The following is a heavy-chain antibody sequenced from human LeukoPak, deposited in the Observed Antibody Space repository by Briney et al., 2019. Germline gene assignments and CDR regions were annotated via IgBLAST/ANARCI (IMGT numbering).Heavy chain of an antibody. CDR2: ISYDGSNK. CDR1: GFTFSSYA. Sequence: GGSLRLSCAASGFTFSSYAMHWVHQAPGKRLEWVAVISYDGSNKYYADSVKGRFTISRDNSKNTLYLQMNSLRAEDTAVYYCARDIVVVTGYGMDVWGQGTTVTVSS. V-gene: IGHV3-30*04. D-gene: IGHD2-21*02. J-gene: IGHJ6*02. CDR3: ARDIVVVTGYGMDV.